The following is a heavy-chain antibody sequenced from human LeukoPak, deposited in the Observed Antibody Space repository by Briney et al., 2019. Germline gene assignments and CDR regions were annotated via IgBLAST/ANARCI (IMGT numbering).Heavy chain of an antibody. Sequence: GGSLRLSCAASGFTFSSYSMNWVRQAPGKGLEWVSSISSSSSYIYYADSVKGRFTISRDNAKNSLYLQMNSLRAEDTAVYYCAREMVRGRGAFDIWGQGTMVTVSS. CDR2: ISSSSSYI. CDR1: GFTFSSYS. J-gene: IGHJ3*02. V-gene: IGHV3-21*01. D-gene: IGHD3-10*01. CDR3: AREMVRGRGAFDI.